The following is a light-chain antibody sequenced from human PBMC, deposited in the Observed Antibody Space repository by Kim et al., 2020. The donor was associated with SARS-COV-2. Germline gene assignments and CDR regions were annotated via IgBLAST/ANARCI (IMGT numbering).Light chain of an antibody. Sequence: SPGERATLSGRASQSVSSNLAWYQQKPGQAPRLLIYGASTRATGIPARFSGSGSGTEFTLTISSLQSEDFAVYYSQQYNNWPPWTFGQGTKVDIK. CDR2: GAS. CDR3: QQYNNWPPWT. J-gene: IGKJ1*01. CDR1: QSVSSN. V-gene: IGKV3-15*01.